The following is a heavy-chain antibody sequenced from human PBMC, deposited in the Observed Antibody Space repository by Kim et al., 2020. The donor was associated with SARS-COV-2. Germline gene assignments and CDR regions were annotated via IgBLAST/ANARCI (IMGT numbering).Heavy chain of an antibody. D-gene: IGHD1-1*01. J-gene: IGHJ6*02. CDR3: ARAELERQEYYYYGMDV. V-gene: IGHV1-69*01. Sequence: FPGRVTITADESTSTAYMELSSLRSEDTAVYYCARAELERQEYYYYGMDVWGQGTTVTVSS.